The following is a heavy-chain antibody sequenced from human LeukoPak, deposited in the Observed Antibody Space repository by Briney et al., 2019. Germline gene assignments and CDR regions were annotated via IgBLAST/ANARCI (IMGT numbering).Heavy chain of an antibody. Sequence: GGSLRLSCAASGFIFSSYAMSWVRQAPGKGLEWVSAISGSGGSTYYADSVKGRFTISRDNSKNTLYLQMNSLRAEDTAVYYCAKMAAGTGYYYYYYYMDVWGKGTTVTVSS. CDR3: AKMAAGTGYYYYYYYMDV. D-gene: IGHD6-13*01. CDR2: ISGSGGST. J-gene: IGHJ6*03. V-gene: IGHV3-23*01. CDR1: GFIFSSYA.